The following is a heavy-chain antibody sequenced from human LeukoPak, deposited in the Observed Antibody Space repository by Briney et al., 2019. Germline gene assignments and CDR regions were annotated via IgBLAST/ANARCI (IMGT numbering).Heavy chain of an antibody. J-gene: IGHJ5*02. Sequence: SETLSLTCTVSGGSISSYYWSWIRQPPGKGLEWIGNIYNSGGTNYNPSLKSRVTTSVDTSKNQFSLKLTSVTAADTAVYYCARYRGNSNGGFDPWGQGTLDTVSS. CDR2: IYNSGGT. CDR1: GGSISSYY. V-gene: IGHV4-59*01. D-gene: IGHD4-23*01. CDR3: ARYRGNSNGGFDP.